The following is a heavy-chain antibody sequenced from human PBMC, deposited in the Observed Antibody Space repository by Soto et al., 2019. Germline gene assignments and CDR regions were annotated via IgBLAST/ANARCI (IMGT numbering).Heavy chain of an antibody. J-gene: IGHJ6*02. CDR3: ARAWMGYGMDV. CDR1: GGSISSGGYS. D-gene: IGHD5-12*01. Sequence: QLQLQESGSGLVKPSQTLSLTCAVSGGSISSGGYSWSWIRQPPGKSLEWIGYIYHSGSTYYNPSLKSRVTISVDRSKNQFSLKLSSVTAVDTAVYYCARAWMGYGMDVWGQGTTVTVSS. V-gene: IGHV4-30-2*01. CDR2: IYHSGST.